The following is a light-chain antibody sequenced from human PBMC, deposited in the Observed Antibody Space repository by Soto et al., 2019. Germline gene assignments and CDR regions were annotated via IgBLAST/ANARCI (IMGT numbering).Light chain of an antibody. V-gene: IGKV1-5*01. Sequence: DIQMTRSPSTLCASXXDXXXXTXXASQSISSWLAWYQQKPGKAPKLLIYDASSLESGVPSRFSGSGSGTEFTLTISSLQPDDFATYYCQQYNSYSKAFGQGTKVDI. CDR2: DAS. CDR3: QQYNSYSKA. J-gene: IGKJ1*01. CDR1: QSISSW.